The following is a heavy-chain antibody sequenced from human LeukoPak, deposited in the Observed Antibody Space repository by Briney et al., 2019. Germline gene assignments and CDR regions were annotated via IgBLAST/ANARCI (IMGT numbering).Heavy chain of an antibody. D-gene: IGHD1-26*01. Sequence: PSETLSLTCAVYGGSFSGYYWSWIRQPPGKGLEWIGEINHSGSTNYNPSLKSRVTISVDTSKNQFSLKLSSVTAADTAVYYCARGLGRTAYYYYGMDVWGQGTTVTVSS. CDR1: GGSFSGYY. CDR2: INHSGST. CDR3: ARGLGRTAYYYYGMDV. V-gene: IGHV4-34*01. J-gene: IGHJ6*02.